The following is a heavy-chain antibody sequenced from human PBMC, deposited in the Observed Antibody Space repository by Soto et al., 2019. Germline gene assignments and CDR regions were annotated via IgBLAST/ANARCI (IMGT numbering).Heavy chain of an antibody. CDR3: ARGGYSGYDPSFDY. CDR2: IYYSGST. V-gene: IGHV4-61*01. D-gene: IGHD5-12*01. Sequence: SSETLSLTCTVSGGSVSSGSYYWSWIRQPPGKGLEWIGYIYYSGSTNYNPSLKSRVTISVDTSKNQFSLKLSSVTAADTAVYYCARGGYSGYDPSFDYWGQGTLVTVSS. J-gene: IGHJ4*02. CDR1: GGSVSSGSYY.